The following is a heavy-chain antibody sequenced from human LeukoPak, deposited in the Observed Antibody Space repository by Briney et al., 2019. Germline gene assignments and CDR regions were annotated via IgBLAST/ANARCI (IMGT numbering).Heavy chain of an antibody. D-gene: IGHD6-19*01. CDR3: AKSESSGWPIDAFXX. CDR1: GFTFDDYA. J-gene: IGHJ3*01. CDR2: ISWNSGSI. Sequence: PGGSLRLSCAASGFTFDDYAMHWVRQAPGKGPEWVSGISWNSGSIGYADSVKGRFTISRDNAKNSLYLQMNSLRAEDMALYYCAKSESSGWPIDAFXXWGQGTMVTV. V-gene: IGHV3-9*03.